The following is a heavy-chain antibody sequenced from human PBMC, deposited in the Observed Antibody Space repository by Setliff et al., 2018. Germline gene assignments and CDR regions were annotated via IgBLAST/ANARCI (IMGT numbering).Heavy chain of an antibody. Sequence: PSETLSLTCAVYGGSFSGYYWSWIRQPPGKGLEWIGGINHSGSTNYNPSLKSRVTISVDTSKNQFSLKLSSVTAADTAVYYCARAYSYYYYYMDVWGKGTTGTVS. J-gene: IGHJ6*03. CDR2: INHSGST. CDR1: GGSFSGYY. V-gene: IGHV4-34*01. CDR3: ARAYSYYYYYMDV. D-gene: IGHD4-4*01.